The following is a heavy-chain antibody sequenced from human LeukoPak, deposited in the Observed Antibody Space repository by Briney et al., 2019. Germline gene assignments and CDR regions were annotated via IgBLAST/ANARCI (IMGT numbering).Heavy chain of an antibody. J-gene: IGHJ4*02. CDR3: ARDESGDSYGLY. CDR2: ISGSGDST. V-gene: IGHV3-23*01. Sequence: GGSLRLSCAASGFTFSSYAMSWVRQAPGKGLDWVSAISGSGDSTYYADSVKGRFTISRDNSKNTLYLQMNSLRAEDTAVYYCARDESGDSYGLYWGQGTLVTVSS. D-gene: IGHD5-18*01. CDR1: GFTFSSYA.